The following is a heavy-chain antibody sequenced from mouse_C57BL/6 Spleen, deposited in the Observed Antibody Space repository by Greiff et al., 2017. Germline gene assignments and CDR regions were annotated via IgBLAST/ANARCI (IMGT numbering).Heavy chain of an antibody. D-gene: IGHD2-3*01. CDR1: GYSITSGYY. V-gene: IGHV3-6*01. CDR3: ARGDDGYCFDY. Sequence: EVKLMESGPGLVKPSQSLSLTCSVTGYSITSGYYWNWIRQFPGNKLEWMGYISYDGSNNYNPSLKNRISITRDTSKNQFFLKLNSVTTEDTATYYCARGDDGYCFDYWGQGTTLTVSS. J-gene: IGHJ2*01. CDR2: ISYDGSN.